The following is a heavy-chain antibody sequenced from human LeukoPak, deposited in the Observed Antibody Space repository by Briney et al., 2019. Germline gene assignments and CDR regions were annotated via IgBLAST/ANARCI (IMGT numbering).Heavy chain of an antibody. V-gene: IGHV3-30-3*01. J-gene: IGHJ4*02. D-gene: IGHD7-27*01. Sequence: PGGSLRLSCAASGFTFSSYGIHWVRQAPGKGLECLAVISSDGSEKYYADSVKGRFTISRDNSKNTVFLQMNSLRVEDTAVYYCARDKLGPNDIDYWGQGTLVTVSS. CDR2: ISSDGSEK. CDR1: GFTFSSYG. CDR3: ARDKLGPNDIDY.